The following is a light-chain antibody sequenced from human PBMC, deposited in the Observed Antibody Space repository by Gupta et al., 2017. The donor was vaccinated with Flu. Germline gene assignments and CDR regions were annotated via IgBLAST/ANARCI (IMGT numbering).Light chain of an antibody. CDR1: QNINTW. J-gene: IGKJ2*01. CDR3: QQRDDWPDT. V-gene: IGKV3-11*01. CDR2: RAS. Sequence: GDRATRSCRASQNINTWLAWYQQKPAQAPRLLIYRASNRATGIPARFSGSGSGTDFTLTISSLEPEDFAVYYCQQRDDWPDTFGQGTKLEIK.